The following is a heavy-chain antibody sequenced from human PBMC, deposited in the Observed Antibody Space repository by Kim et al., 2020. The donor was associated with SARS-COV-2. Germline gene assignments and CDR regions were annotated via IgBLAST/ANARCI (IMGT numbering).Heavy chain of an antibody. CDR1: GGTFSSYA. D-gene: IGHD3-10*01. CDR3: ARGITMVRGVILKRGLDYYYGMDV. V-gene: IGHV1-69*13. J-gene: IGHJ6*02. CDR2: IIPIFGTA. Sequence: SVKVSCKASGGTFSSYAISWVRQAPGQGLEWMGGIIPIFGTANYAQKFQGRVTITADESTSTAYMELSSLRSEDTAVYYCARGITMVRGVILKRGLDYYYGMDVWGQGTTVTVSS.